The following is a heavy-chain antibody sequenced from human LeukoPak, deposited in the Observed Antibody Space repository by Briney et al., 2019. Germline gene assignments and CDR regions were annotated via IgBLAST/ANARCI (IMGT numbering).Heavy chain of an antibody. CDR3: ARVMSGSGSKYFDY. CDR1: GFTFSSFP. J-gene: IGHJ4*02. V-gene: IGHV3-64*01. CDR2: ISSTGETS. D-gene: IGHD3-10*01. Sequence: GGSLRLSCAASGFTFSSFPMQWVRQVPGKGLEYVSAISSTGETSYYACSVKDRFTISRDNSKNTLHLQMGSLRAEDTAVYYCARVMSGSGSKYFDYWGQGTLVTVSS.